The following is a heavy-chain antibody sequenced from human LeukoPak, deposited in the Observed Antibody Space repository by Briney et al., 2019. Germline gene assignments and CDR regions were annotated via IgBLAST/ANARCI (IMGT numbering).Heavy chain of an antibody. Sequence: GGSLRPSYAASGFTFNSYWMSWVRQAPGKGLEWVANIKQDGSEKYYVDSVKGRFTISRDNAKNSLYLQMNSLRAEDTAVYYCARGLYLRGYSGYDPFDYWGQGTLVTVSS. J-gene: IGHJ4*02. V-gene: IGHV3-7*01. D-gene: IGHD5-12*01. CDR2: IKQDGSEK. CDR1: GFTFNSYW. CDR3: ARGLYLRGYSGYDPFDY.